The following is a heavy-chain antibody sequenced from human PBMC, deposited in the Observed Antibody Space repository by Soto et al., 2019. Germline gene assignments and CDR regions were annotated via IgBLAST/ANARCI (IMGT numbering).Heavy chain of an antibody. J-gene: IGHJ4*02. CDR2: ISYDGNNR. V-gene: IGHV3-30*03. CDR1: GFTFSSYG. CDR3: ARTWSGYYYFDS. Sequence: AGGSLRLSCAASGFTFSSYGMHWVRQAPGKGLEWVAVISYDGNNRYYGDSVKGRFTISRDNSKNTVYLQMNSLRVEDTAVYYCARTWSGYYYFDSWGQGTLVTVSS. D-gene: IGHD3-3*01.